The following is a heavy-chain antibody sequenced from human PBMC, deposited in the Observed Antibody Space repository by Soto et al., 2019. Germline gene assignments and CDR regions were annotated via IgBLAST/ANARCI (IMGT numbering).Heavy chain of an antibody. J-gene: IGHJ4*02. CDR3: ARGKCSGPSGVFGGTH. CDR1: GFTVSDHW. D-gene: IGHD2-2*01. V-gene: IGHV3-74*01. CDR2: IISGARRF. Sequence: EVHPEESGGGLVQPGGSLRLSCAASGFTVSDHWTHWVRQAPGKALVWVSRIISGARRFNYADSVKGRFTISRDIATNTLYLQMTSLRVEDTSVYNCARGKCSGPSGVFGGTHWCQGRLVTVPS.